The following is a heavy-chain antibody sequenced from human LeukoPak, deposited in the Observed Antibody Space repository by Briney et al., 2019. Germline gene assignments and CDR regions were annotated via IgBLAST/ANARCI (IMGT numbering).Heavy chain of an antibody. D-gene: IGHD3-22*01. CDR1: GFTFTSSA. CDR2: IVVGSGNT. Sequence: ASVKVSCKASGFTFTSSAMQWVRQARGQRLEWIGWIVVGSGNTNYAQKFQERVTITRDMSTSTAYMELSSLRSEDTAVYYCARGAEYYYDSSGYRFDYWGQGTLVTVSS. J-gene: IGHJ4*02. CDR3: ARGAEYYYDSSGYRFDY. V-gene: IGHV1-58*02.